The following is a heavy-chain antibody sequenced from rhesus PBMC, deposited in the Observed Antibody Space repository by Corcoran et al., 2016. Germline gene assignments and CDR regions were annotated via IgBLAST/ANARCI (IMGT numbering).Heavy chain of an antibody. CDR3: ASGGTWGHFWTGYFSGGRFDV. D-gene: IGHD3-3*01. CDR1: GGSISSRY. Sequence: QVQLQESGPGLVKPSATLSVTCAVSGGSISSRYWSWIRQAPGKGLAWIGYMCGSTNVYPSLKSRGSLSVYTSKNRRSLKLSSGTTADTAVYYCASGGTWGHFWTGYFSGGRFDVWGPGVLVTVSS. V-gene: IGHV4-169*01. CDR2: MCGST. J-gene: IGHJ5-1*01.